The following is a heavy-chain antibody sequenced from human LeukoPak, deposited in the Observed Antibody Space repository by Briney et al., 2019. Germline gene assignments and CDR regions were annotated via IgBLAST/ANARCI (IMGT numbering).Heavy chain of an antibody. CDR3: ARGVAARQLVYFQH. CDR2: IYHSGST. D-gene: IGHD6-6*01. Sequence: PSETLSLTCTVSGYSISSGYYWGWIRQPPGKGLEWIGSIYHSGSTYYNPSLKSRVTISVDTSKIQFSLKLSSVTAADPAVYYCARGVAARQLVYFQHWGQGTLVTVSS. V-gene: IGHV4-38-2*02. CDR1: GYSISSGYY. J-gene: IGHJ1*01.